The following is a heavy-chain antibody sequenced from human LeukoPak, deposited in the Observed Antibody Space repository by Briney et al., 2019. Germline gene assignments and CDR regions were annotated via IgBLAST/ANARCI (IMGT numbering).Heavy chain of an antibody. CDR1: GFTFSSYG. CDR3: ARALVVVDDAFDI. V-gene: IGHV3-33*08. J-gene: IGHJ3*02. D-gene: IGHD2-15*01. CDR2: IWYDGSNK. Sequence: GGSLRLSCEASGFTFSSYGMHWVRQAPGKGLEWVAVIWYDGSNKYYADSVKGRFTISRDNSKNTLYLQMNSLRAEDTAVYYCARALVVVDDAFDIWGQGTMVTVSS.